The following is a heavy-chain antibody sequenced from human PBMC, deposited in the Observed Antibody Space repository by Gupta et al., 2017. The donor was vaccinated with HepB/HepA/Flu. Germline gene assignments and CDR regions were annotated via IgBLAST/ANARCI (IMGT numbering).Heavy chain of an antibody. D-gene: IGHD6-25*01. CDR1: GFTFNNYW. CDR3: ARGSSGYPRN. Sequence: EFQLVESGGGLVKPGGSLGLPGPASGFTFNNYWMHWVRQAPGKGLMWVSRINSDGSSTNYADSVKGRFTISRDNAKNTLYLQMNSLRGEDTAVYYCARGSSGYPRNWGQGTLVTVSS. V-gene: IGHV3-74*01. J-gene: IGHJ4*02. CDR2: INSDGSST.